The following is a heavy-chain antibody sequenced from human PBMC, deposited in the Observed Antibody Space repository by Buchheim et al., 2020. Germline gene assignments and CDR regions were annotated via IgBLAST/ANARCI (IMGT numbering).Heavy chain of an antibody. CDR2: IYYSGIT. CDR3: SRAVTAKYYGMDV. Sequence: QLQLQESGPGLVKPSETLSLTCTVSGGSISSNRYYWGWIRQPPGKGLEWIGNIYYSGITYYNPSLKSRVTISIDTSKNQFSLKLRDVTAADMAVYYCSRAVTAKYYGMDVWGQGTT. D-gene: IGHD4-11*01. V-gene: IGHV4-39*07. CDR1: GGSISSNRYY. J-gene: IGHJ6*02.